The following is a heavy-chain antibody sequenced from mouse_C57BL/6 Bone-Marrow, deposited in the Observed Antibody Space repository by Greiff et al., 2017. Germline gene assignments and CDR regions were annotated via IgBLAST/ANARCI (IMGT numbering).Heavy chain of an antibody. V-gene: IGHV1-76*01. J-gene: IGHJ3*01. D-gene: IGHD1-1*01. CDR2: IYPGSGNT. Sequence: VQLQQSGAELVRPGASVKLSCKASGYTFTDYYINWVKQRPGQGLEWIARIYPGSGNTYYNEKFKGKATLTAEKSSSTAYMQLSSLTSEDSAVYFCAALGYYGSSFAYWGQGTLVTVSA. CDR1: GYTFTDYY. CDR3: AALGYYGSSFAY.